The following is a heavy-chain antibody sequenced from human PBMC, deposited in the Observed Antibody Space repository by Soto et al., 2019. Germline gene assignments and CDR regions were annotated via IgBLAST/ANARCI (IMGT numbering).Heavy chain of an antibody. D-gene: IGHD2-2*01. CDR1: GGSISRGPYY. Sequence: SDTQSLTCTVSGGSISRGPYYWSWIRPPPGKGLEWIRTFYYSGSTYYNPSLESRVTISVDTSKNQFSLKVSSVTAADTAVYYCARLGGYCTITSCYGYYGMDVRGQGTTVTVS. V-gene: IGHV4-39*01. J-gene: IGHJ6*02. CDR2: FYYSGST. CDR3: ARLGGYCTITSCYGYYGMDV.